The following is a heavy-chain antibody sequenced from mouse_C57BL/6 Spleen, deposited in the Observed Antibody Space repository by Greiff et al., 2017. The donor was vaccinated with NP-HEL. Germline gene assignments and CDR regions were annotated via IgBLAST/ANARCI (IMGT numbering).Heavy chain of an antibody. J-gene: IGHJ4*01. CDR3: ARHGFYYDYFYYYAMDY. V-gene: IGHV1-62-2*01. D-gene: IGHD2-4*01. CDR1: GYTFTEYT. CDR2: FYPGSGSI. Sequence: QVHVKQSGAELVKPGASVKLSCKASGYTFTEYTIHWVKQRSGQGLEWIGWFYPGSGSIKYNEKFKDKATLTADKSSSTVYMELSRLTSEDSAVYFCARHGFYYDYFYYYAMDYWGQGTSVTVSS.